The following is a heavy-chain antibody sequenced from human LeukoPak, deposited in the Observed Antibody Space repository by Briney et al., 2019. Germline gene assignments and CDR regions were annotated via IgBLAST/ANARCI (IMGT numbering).Heavy chain of an antibody. V-gene: IGHV3-21*01. CDR2: ISSSGSYI. CDR1: GFIFSNYN. J-gene: IGHJ4*02. Sequence: GGSLRLSCAASGFIFSNYNMNWVRQAPGKGLEWVSFISSSGSYIYFAESVNGRFTISRDNAKNSLYLQMNSLRAEDTAVYYCAREPPLVGVIMFGTDYWGQGTLVTVSS. CDR3: AREPPLVGVIMFGTDY. D-gene: IGHD3-10*01.